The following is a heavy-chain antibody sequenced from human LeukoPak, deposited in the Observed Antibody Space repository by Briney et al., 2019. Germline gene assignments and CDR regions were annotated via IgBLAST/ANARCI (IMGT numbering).Heavy chain of an antibody. Sequence: PGGSLRLSCAASGFSFSSYIMHWVRQAPGKGLEWVAFISYDGSNKYYADSVKGRFTISRDNSENTLYLQMNSLRAENTAVYYRARGPNWLQSIAVAGTFAFWGQGTLVTVSS. CDR2: ISYDGSNK. D-gene: IGHD6-19*01. V-gene: IGHV3-30-3*01. CDR1: GFSFSSYI. J-gene: IGHJ4*02. CDR3: ARGPNWLQSIAVAGTFAF.